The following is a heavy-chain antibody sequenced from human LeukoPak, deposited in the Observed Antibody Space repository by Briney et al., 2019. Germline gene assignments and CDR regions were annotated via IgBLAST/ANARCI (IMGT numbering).Heavy chain of an antibody. CDR3: ASMTPWENSYGYSPYYYYYYMDV. V-gene: IGHV1-2*06. CDR1: GYTFTGYY. Sequence: ASVKVSRKPSGYTFTGYYMDWVRQAPAQGLEWMGRINPNSGGTNYAQTYQGRVTITRDTYITTANMELSSMRSYDTAVYYCASMTPWENSYGYSPYYYYYYMDVWGKGPRVLVSS. CDR2: INPNSGGT. J-gene: IGHJ6*03. D-gene: IGHD5-18*01.